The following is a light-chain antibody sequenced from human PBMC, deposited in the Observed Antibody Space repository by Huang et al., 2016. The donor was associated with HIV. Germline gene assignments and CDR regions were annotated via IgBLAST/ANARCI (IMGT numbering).Light chain of an antibody. CDR1: QSVLYNSNNKNS. CDR3: QQYYSTPT. J-gene: IGKJ3*01. Sequence: DIVMTQSPDSLAVSLGERATINCKSSQSVLYNSNNKNSLAWYQQKPGQTPNLLIYWASARESGVPDRFSGSGSGTDFTLTISGLQAEDVAVYYCQQYYSTPTFGPGTKVDI. CDR2: WAS. V-gene: IGKV4-1*01.